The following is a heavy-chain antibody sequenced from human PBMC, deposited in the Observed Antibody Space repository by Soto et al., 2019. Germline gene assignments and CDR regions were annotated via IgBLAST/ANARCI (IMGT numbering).Heavy chain of an antibody. Sequence: RASVKVSCKASGYTFTGYYMHWVRQAPGQGLEWMGWINPNSGGTNYAQKFQGRVTMTRDTSISTAYMELSRLRSDDTAVYYCARERAAGIGDYYYYYGMDVWGQGTTVTVSS. CDR2: INPNSGGT. CDR1: GYTFTGYY. V-gene: IGHV1-2*02. D-gene: IGHD6-13*01. J-gene: IGHJ6*02. CDR3: ARERAAGIGDYYYYYGMDV.